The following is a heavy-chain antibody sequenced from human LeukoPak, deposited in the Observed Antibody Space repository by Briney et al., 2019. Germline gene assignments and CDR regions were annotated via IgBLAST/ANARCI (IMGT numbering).Heavy chain of an antibody. CDR3: ARDREGCSSTSCYNFDY. CDR1: GFTFSSYA. V-gene: IGHV3-64*01. J-gene: IGHJ4*02. CDR2: ISSNGGST. Sequence: GSLRLSCAASGFTFSSYAMHWVRQAPGKGLEYVSAISSNGGSTYYANSVKGRFTISRDNSKNTLYLQMGSLRAEDMAVYYCARDREGCSSTSCYNFDYWGQGTLVTVSS. D-gene: IGHD2-2*02.